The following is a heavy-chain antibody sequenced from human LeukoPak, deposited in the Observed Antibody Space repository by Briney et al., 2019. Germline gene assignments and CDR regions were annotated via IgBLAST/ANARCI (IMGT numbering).Heavy chain of an antibody. CDR1: GYTITSYG. Sequence: GASVKISCKASGYTITSYGISWVRHAPGQGLEWMGWISAYNGNTNYAQKLQGRVTMTTDTSTSTAYMELRSLRSDDTAVYYCARVSADDYYYYCYYMDGWGKGTTVTVSS. CDR3: ARVSADDYYYYCYYMDG. D-gene: IGHD1-1*01. J-gene: IGHJ6*03. V-gene: IGHV1-18*01. CDR2: ISAYNGNT.